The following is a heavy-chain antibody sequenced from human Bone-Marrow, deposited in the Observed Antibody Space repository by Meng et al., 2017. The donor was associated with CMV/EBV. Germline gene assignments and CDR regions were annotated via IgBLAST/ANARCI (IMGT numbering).Heavy chain of an antibody. CDR3: ARGQYCGGTNCYMPDY. V-gene: IGHV3-21*01. CDR1: GFTFSSYS. J-gene: IGHJ4*02. D-gene: IGHD2-2*02. Sequence: GGSLRLSCAASGFTFSSYSMNWVRQAPGKGLEWVSSISSSSSYIYYADSVKGRFTISRDNAKNSLYLQMNSLRAEDTAVYYCARGQYCGGTNCYMPDYWGQGTLVTVSS. CDR2: ISSSSSYI.